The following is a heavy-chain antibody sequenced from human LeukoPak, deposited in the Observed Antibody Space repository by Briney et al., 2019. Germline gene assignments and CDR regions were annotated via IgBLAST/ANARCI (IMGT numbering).Heavy chain of an antibody. Sequence: PGGSLRLSCAASGFTFSSYAMSWVRQAPGKGLEWVSAISGSGGSTYYADSVKGRFTISRDNSKNTLYLQMNSLRAEDTAVYYCAKSRDYYDSSAAWGAFDIWGQGTMVTVSS. CDR1: GFTFSSYA. J-gene: IGHJ3*02. D-gene: IGHD3-22*01. CDR3: AKSRDYYDSSAAWGAFDI. V-gene: IGHV3-23*01. CDR2: ISGSGGST.